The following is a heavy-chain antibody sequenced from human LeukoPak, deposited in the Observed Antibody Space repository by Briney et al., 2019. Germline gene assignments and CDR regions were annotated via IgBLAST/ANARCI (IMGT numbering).Heavy chain of an antibody. V-gene: IGHV1-46*01. CDR1: GYTFTSYY. CDR2: INPSGGST. J-gene: IGHJ4*02. CDR3: ARINIVGATLDY. Sequence: ASVKVSCKASGYTFTSYYMHWVRQAPGQGLEWMGIINPSGGSTSYAQEFQGRVTMTRDTSTSTVYMELSSLRSEDTAVYYCARINIVGATLDYWGQGTLVTVSS. D-gene: IGHD1-26*01.